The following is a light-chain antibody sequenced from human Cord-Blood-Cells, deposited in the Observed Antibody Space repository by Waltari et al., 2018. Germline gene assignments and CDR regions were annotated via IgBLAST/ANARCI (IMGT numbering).Light chain of an antibody. V-gene: IGLV3-25*03. CDR3: QSADSSGTYV. Sequence: SYELTQPPSVSVSPEQTARVPCSGDALPNQYVYWYQQKPGQAPVLVIYKDSERPSGIPERFSGASSGTTVTLTISGVQAEDEADYYCQSADSSGTYVFGTGTKVTVL. CDR2: KDS. CDR1: ALPNQY. J-gene: IGLJ1*01.